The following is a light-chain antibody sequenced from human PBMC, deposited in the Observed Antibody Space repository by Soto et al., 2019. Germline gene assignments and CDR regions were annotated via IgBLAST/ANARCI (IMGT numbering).Light chain of an antibody. CDR2: EGS. J-gene: IGLJ2*01. CDR1: SSDVGSYNL. V-gene: IGLV2-23*01. CDR3: CSYAGSSTFAV. Sequence: QSVLTQPASVSRSPGQSITISCTGTSSDVGSYNLVSWYQQHPGKAPKLMIYEGSKRPSGVSNRFSGSKSGNTASLTISGLQAEDEADYYCCSYAGSSTFAVFGGGTKLTVL.